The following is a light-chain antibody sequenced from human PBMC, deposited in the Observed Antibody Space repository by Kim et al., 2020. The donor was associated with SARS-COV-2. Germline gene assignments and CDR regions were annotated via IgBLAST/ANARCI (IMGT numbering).Light chain of an antibody. V-gene: IGLV7-46*01. CDR1: TGAVTSGHF. CDR2: DTG. J-gene: IGLJ2*01. CDR3: LLSYSDSRV. Sequence: PGGTVTLTGDSSTGAVTSGHFPYWFQQKPGQAPRTLIYDTGNRHSWTPARFSGSRLGGKAALTLSAAQAEDEADYYCLLSYSDSRVFGGGTQLTVL.